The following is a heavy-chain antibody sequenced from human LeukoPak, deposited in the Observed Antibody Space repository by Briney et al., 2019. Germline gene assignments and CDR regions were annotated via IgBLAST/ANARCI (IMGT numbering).Heavy chain of an antibody. CDR1: GFTFSYYW. V-gene: IGHV3-7*03. CDR3: AKEGLKWELLHRGYFDY. CDR2: VRQDGREK. Sequence: GGSLRLSCTDSGFTFSYYWMSWVRQAPGKGLEWVANVRQDGREKYYVDSVRGRFTIHRDNAKNSLYLQMNSLRVEDTAVYYCAKEGLKWELLHRGYFDYWGQGTLVTVSS. J-gene: IGHJ4*02. D-gene: IGHD1-26*01.